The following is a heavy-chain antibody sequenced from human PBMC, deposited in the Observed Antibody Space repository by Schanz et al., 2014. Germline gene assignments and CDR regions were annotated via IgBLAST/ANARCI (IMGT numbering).Heavy chain of an antibody. CDR1: GFTVNNYA. V-gene: IGHV3-23*01. CDR3: AKDHPSSGWPAFDV. CDR2: ITRQGTT. J-gene: IGHJ4*02. D-gene: IGHD6-19*01. Sequence: EVQLLESGGGLVQPGGSLSLSCTVSGFTVNNYAMNWVRQAPGRGLEWVSGITRQGTTYYADFVKGRFSISRDLSSNTLYLQTNSLRADDSAIYYCAKDHPSSGWPAFDVWGQGTQVTVSS.